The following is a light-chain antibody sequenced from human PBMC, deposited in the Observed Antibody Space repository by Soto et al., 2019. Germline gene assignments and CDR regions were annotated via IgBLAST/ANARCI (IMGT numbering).Light chain of an antibody. CDR3: CSYAGSSTPLI. J-gene: IGLJ1*01. CDR1: KTDNGGYNL. V-gene: IGLV2-23*02. Sequence: QSVLTQPDSGSASLGEAITISCTGNKTDNGGYNLVSWYQQHPGKAPKLMIYEVSKRPSGVSNRFSGSKSGNTASLTISGLQAEDEADYYCCSYAGSSTPLIFGTGTKVTVL. CDR2: EVS.